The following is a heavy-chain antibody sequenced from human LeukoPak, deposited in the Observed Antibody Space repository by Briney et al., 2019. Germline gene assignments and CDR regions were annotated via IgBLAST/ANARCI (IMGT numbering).Heavy chain of an antibody. CDR1: GMTFSNHW. D-gene: IGHD3-16*01. CDR2: IKTDGRTT. CDR3: TTGPSYGYEW. J-gene: IGHJ4*02. Sequence: GGSLRLPCAASGMTFSNHWMHWVRHAPGKGLVWVSLIKTDGRTTIYADSVKGRFTISRDNGKSTLYLQMNSLRADDTAIYYCTTGPSYGYEWWGQGTVVTVSS. V-gene: IGHV3-74*01.